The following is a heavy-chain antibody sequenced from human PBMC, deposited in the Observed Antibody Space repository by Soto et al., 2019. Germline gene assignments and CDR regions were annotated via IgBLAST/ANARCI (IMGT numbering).Heavy chain of an antibody. CDR3: ARDKVGYSYGRSCWFDP. Sequence: SETLSLTRTVSGGSISSGGYYWSWIRQHPGKGLEWIGYIYYSGSTYYNPSLKSRVTISVDTSKNQFSLKLSSVTAADTAVYYCARDKVGYSYGRSCWFDPWGQGTLVTVSS. CDR1: GGSISSGGYY. J-gene: IGHJ5*02. V-gene: IGHV4-31*03. CDR2: IYYSGST. D-gene: IGHD5-18*01.